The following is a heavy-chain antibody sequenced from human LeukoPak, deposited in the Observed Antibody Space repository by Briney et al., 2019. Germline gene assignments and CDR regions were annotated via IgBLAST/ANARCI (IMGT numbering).Heavy chain of an antibody. D-gene: IGHD5-18*01. Sequence: AASVKVSCKVSGYTLTELSMHWVRQAPGKGLEWMGGLDPEDGETIYAQKFQGRVTMTEDTSTDTAYMELSSLRSEDTAVYYCATNGYSYDYNPYYYMDVWGKGTTVTVSS. CDR3: ATNGYSYDYNPYYYMDV. J-gene: IGHJ6*03. CDR2: LDPEDGET. V-gene: IGHV1-24*01. CDR1: GYTLTELS.